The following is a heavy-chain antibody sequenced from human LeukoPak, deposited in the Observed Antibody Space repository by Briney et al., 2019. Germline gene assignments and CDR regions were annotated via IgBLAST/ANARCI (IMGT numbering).Heavy chain of an antibody. J-gene: IGHJ4*02. D-gene: IGHD3-3*01. Sequence: SVRVSCKASGGTFSSYAISWVRQAPGQGLEWMGRIIPIFGTANYAQKFQGRVTITADKSTSTAYMELSSLRSEDTAVYYCARGTYDFWSAYPLDYWGRGSLVSVSS. CDR2: IIPIFGTA. V-gene: IGHV1-69*06. CDR3: ARGTYDFWSAYPLDY. CDR1: GGTFSSYA.